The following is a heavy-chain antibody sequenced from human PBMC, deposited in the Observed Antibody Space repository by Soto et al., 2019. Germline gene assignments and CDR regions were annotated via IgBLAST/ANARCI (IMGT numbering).Heavy chain of an antibody. V-gene: IGHV4-31*03. CDR2: IYYSGST. Sequence: SETLSLTCTVSGGSISSGGYYWSWIRQHPGKGLEWIGYIYYSGSTYYNPSLKSRVTISVDTSKNQFSLKLSSVTAADTAVYYCARTPMVRGGNYFDYWGQGTLVTVSS. D-gene: IGHD3-10*01. J-gene: IGHJ4*02. CDR1: GGSISSGGYY. CDR3: ARTPMVRGGNYFDY.